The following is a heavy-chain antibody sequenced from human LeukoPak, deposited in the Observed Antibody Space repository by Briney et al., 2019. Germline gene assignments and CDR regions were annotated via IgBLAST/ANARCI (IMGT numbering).Heavy chain of an antibody. D-gene: IGHD4-11*01. Sequence: GGSLRLSCAASGFAFAVYAMRWVRQAPGKGLEWVSGISWNSGSIGYADSVKGRFTISRENAKNSLYLQMNGLRAENTALYYCAKDMLSAVTTAIDYWGQGTLVTVSS. CDR3: AKDMLSAVTTAIDY. CDR2: ISWNSGSI. V-gene: IGHV3-9*01. CDR1: GFAFAVYA. J-gene: IGHJ4*02.